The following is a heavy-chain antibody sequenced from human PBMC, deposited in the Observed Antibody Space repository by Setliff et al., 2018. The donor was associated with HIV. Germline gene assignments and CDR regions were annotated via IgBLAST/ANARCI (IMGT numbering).Heavy chain of an antibody. CDR2: ISGSGGIT. Sequence: PGGSLRLSCAGSGFTFSSYAMSWVRQAPGKGLEWVSAISGSGGITNYADSVKGRFTISRDNFKNTMYLEMTSLRAEDTAVYYCARDDAVGGGYLDYWGQGTLVTVSS. CDR3: ARDDAVGGGYLDY. J-gene: IGHJ4*02. D-gene: IGHD6-19*01. CDR1: GFTFSSYA. V-gene: IGHV3-23*01.